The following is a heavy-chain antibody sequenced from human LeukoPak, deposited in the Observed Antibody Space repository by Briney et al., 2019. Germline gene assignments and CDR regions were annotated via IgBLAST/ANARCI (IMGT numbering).Heavy chain of an antibody. CDR1: GGSISSGSYY. Sequence: SETLSLTCTVSGGSISSGSYYWAWLRQPPGKGLEWIGTVYYSGGTYYNPSLKSRVTMSVDTSNSQFSLKLSSVTAADTAVYYCSRQSIAAAGTGYFQHWGQGTLVTVSS. D-gene: IGHD6-13*01. CDR2: VYYSGGT. V-gene: IGHV4-39*01. CDR3: SRQSIAAAGTGYFQH. J-gene: IGHJ1*01.